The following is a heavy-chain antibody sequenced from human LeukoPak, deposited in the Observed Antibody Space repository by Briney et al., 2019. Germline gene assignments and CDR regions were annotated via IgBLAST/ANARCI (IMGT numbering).Heavy chain of an antibody. J-gene: IGHJ4*02. CDR3: ARGDSSSCDY. CDR2: INHSGST. D-gene: IGHD6-13*01. V-gene: IGHV4-34*01. Sequence: TSETLSLTCAVYGGSFSGYYWSWIRQPPGKGLEWIGEINHSGSTNYNPSLKSRVTISVDTSKNQSSLKLSSVTAADTAVYYCARGDSSSCDYWGQGTLVTVSS. CDR1: GGSFSGYY.